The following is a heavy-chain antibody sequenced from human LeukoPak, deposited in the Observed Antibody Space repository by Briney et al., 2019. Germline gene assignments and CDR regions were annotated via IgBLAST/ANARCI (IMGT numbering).Heavy chain of an antibody. J-gene: IGHJ5*02. Sequence: GGSLRLSCAASGFTFDDHAMLWVRQAPGKGLEWVSVISGGGGTIYYADSVKGRFTISRDNRKNCLYLLMNSLRTEDTALYHCAKDPATRDGHGAWFDPWGQGTLVTVSS. CDR2: ISGGGGTI. D-gene: IGHD5-24*01. V-gene: IGHV3-43*02. CDR1: GFTFDDHA. CDR3: AKDPATRDGHGAWFDP.